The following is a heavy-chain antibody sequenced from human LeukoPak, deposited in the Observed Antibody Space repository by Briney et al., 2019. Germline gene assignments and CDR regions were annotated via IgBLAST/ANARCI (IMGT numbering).Heavy chain of an antibody. J-gene: IGHJ3*02. D-gene: IGHD6-19*01. CDR3: AAQWLLHGAFDI. CDR2: ISGSGGST. Sequence: TGGSLRLSCAASGLTFSSSAMSWVRQAPGKGLAWVSAISGSGGSTYYADSVKGRFTISRDNSKNTPYLQMNSLRAEDTAVYYCAAQWLLHGAFDIWGQGTMVTVSS. V-gene: IGHV3-23*01. CDR1: GLTFSSSA.